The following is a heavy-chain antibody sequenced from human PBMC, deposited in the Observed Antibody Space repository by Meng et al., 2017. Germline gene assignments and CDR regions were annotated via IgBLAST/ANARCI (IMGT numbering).Heavy chain of an antibody. CDR1: GGTFSSYT. CDR3: ASHYYGSGSYYY. CDR2: IIPILGIA. Sequence: SVKISCKASGGTFSSYTISWVRQAPGQGLEWMGRIIPILGIANYAQKFQGRVTITADKSTSTAYMELSSLRSEDTAAYYCASHYYGSGSYYYWGQGTLVTVSS. V-gene: IGHV1-69*02. J-gene: IGHJ4*02. D-gene: IGHD3-10*01.